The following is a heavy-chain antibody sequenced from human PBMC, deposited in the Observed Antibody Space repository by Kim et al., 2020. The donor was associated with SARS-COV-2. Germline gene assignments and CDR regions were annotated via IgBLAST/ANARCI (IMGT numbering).Heavy chain of an antibody. CDR1: GGSISSGGYY. J-gene: IGHJ4*02. CDR3: AREGYTTFDY. Sequence: SETLSLTCTVSGGSISSGGYYWSWIRQHPGKGLEWIGYIYYSGSTYYNPSLKSRVTISVETSKNQFSLKLSSVTAADTAVYYCAREGYTTFDYWGQGTLVTVSS. D-gene: IGHD2-2*02. V-gene: IGHV4-31*03. CDR2: IYYSGST.